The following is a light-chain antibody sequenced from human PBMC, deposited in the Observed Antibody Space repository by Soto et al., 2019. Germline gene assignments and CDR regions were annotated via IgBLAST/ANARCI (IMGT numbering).Light chain of an antibody. CDR1: QSISDN. CDR2: GAS. Sequence: DIVMTQSPAILSVSLGERATLSCLASQSISDNLAWYQQRSGQAPRLLIYGASTRATGVPARFSGSGSGTEFTLTNSSLQSDDFAIYYWQQYKSWPPLAFGGGTKVE. CDR3: QQYKSWPPLA. J-gene: IGKJ4*01. V-gene: IGKV3-15*01.